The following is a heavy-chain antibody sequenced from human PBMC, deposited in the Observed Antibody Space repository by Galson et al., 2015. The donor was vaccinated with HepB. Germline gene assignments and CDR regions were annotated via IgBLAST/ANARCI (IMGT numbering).Heavy chain of an antibody. CDR2: FDPEDGET. Sequence: SVKVSCKVSGYTLTELSMHWVRQAPGKGLEWMGGFDPEDGETIYAQKFQGRVTMTEDTSTDTAYMELSSLRSEDTAVYYCATDLEAVAGPLSDTSYYYYGMDVWGQGTTVTVSS. D-gene: IGHD6-19*01. V-gene: IGHV1-24*01. CDR3: ATDLEAVAGPLSDTSYYYYGMDV. CDR1: GYTLTELS. J-gene: IGHJ6*02.